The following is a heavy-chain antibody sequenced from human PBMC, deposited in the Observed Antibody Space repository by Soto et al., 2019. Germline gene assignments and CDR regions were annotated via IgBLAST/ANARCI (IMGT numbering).Heavy chain of an antibody. Sequence: ASVKVSCKASGYTFTSYAMHWVLQAPGQRLEWMGWINAGNGNTKYSQKFQGRVTITRDTSASTAHMELSSLRSEDTAVYYCASLGLEKTGDRSGNDAFERWGKGTMV. CDR2: INAGNGNT. D-gene: IGHD6-19*01. V-gene: IGHV1-3*01. J-gene: IGHJ3*02. CDR3: ASLGLEKTGDRSGNDAFER. CDR1: GYTFTSYA.